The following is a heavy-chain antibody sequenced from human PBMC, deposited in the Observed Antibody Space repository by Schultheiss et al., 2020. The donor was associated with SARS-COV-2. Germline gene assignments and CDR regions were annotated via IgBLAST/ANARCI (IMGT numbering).Heavy chain of an antibody. V-gene: IGHV3-21*01. J-gene: IGHJ6*02. D-gene: IGHD3-10*02. CDR3: GRTCSGSPYYYGMDV. Sequence: GGSLRLSCAASGFTFSSYSMNWVRQAPGKGLEWVSSISSSSSYIYYADSVKGRFTISRDNAKNSLYLQMNSLRAEDTAVYYCGRTCSGSPYYYGMDVWGQGTTVTVSS. CDR2: ISSSSSYI. CDR1: GFTFSSYS.